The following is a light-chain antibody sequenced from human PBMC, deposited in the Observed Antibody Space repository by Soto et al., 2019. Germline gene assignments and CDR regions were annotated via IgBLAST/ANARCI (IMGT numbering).Light chain of an antibody. CDR3: QQYGSSRFT. CDR1: QSISSSY. J-gene: IGKJ3*01. V-gene: IGKV3-20*01. Sequence: EIVLTKSPGTMSLSPGESATLSCSVSQSISSSYLAWYQQKPGQAPRLLVYGASSRATGFPDRFSGSGSGPDFTLTISRLEPEDCAVYYCQQYGSSRFTFGPGTKVHIK. CDR2: GAS.